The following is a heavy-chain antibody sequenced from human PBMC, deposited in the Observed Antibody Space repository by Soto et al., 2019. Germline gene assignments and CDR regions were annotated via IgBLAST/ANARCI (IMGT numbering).Heavy chain of an antibody. Sequence: SETLSLTCTVSGGSISSDYWSWIRQPPGKGLEWIGYIYYSGSTAYNPSLKSRVTISVDTSKNQFSLKLSSVTAADTAVYYCARLRPSSGWFFDYWGQGTRVTVSS. J-gene: IGHJ4*02. CDR2: IYYSGST. V-gene: IGHV4-59*01. D-gene: IGHD6-19*01. CDR3: ARLRPSSGWFFDY. CDR1: GGSISSDY.